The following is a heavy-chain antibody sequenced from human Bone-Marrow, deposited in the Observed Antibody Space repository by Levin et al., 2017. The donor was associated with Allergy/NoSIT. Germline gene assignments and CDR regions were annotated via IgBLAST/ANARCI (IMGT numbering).Heavy chain of an antibody. V-gene: IGHV1-2*06. Sequence: NPGGSLRLSCKASGYTFSDHFVHWVRQAPGQGLEWMGRINPKTGDLNHILKFKGRLTLTRDTSTRTAYMELKRLTSDDTAVYFCARVRSTRAVFAVAPAHWGQGTLVTVSS. D-gene: IGHD3-3*01. J-gene: IGHJ4*02. CDR2: INPKTGDL. CDR1: GYTFSDHF. CDR3: ARVRSTRAVFAVAPAH.